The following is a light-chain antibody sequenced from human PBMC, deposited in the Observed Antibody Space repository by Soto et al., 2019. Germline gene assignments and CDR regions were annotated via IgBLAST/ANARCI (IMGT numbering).Light chain of an antibody. CDR3: QQYNNWPHT. CDR1: QGVTYN. Sequence: IVMTQSPATLSVSPGESATLSCRASQGVTYNLAWYQQKPGQAPRLLIYGASTRATGIPARFTGSGSGTEFTLTLSSLQSEDFAVYHCQQYNNWPHTFGRGTKLEIK. V-gene: IGKV3-15*01. J-gene: IGKJ2*01. CDR2: GAS.